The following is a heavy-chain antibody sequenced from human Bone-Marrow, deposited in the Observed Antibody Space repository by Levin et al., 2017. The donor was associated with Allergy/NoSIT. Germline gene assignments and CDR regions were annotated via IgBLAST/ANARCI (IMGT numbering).Heavy chain of an antibody. D-gene: IGHD5-18*01. Sequence: GGSLRLSCAASAFTFSTYAMSWVRQAPGKGLEWVSAISGSGGSTYYADSVKGRFTISRDNSKNTLFLQMNSLRAEDTAVYYCAKDATDEDTAMIYYLDYWGQGTLVTVSS. CDR3: AKDATDEDTAMIYYLDY. CDR1: AFTFSTYA. V-gene: IGHV3-23*01. CDR2: ISGSGGST. J-gene: IGHJ4*02.